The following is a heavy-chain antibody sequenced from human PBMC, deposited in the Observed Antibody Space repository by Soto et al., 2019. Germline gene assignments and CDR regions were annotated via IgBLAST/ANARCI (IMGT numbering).Heavy chain of an antibody. CDR1: GYIFTDYY. D-gene: IGHD5-12*01. J-gene: IGHJ3*02. Sequence: ASVKVSCKASGYIFTDYYMHWVRQAPGQELGWMGRINPNSGGTNYAQKVQGRVTMTRDTSISTAYMELSSLRSEDTATYYCTRHPGYSGYVDGFDIWGQGTMVTVSS. CDR2: INPNSGGT. V-gene: IGHV1-2*06. CDR3: TRHPGYSGYVDGFDI.